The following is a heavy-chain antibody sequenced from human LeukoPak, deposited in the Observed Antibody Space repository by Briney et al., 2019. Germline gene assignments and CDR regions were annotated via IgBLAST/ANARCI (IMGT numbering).Heavy chain of an antibody. Sequence: PGGSLRLSCKGSGYSFSTYWITWVRQLPGKGLEWMGLVYPSNSDTRYSRAFQGQVTISADKSTSVAYLQWSSLKASDSAMYYCARHRTGDYDPRGMGASAIWGQGTMVTVSS. V-gene: IGHV5-51*01. CDR1: GYSFSTYW. D-gene: IGHD4-17*01. CDR2: VYPSNSDT. CDR3: ARHRTGDYDPRGMGASAI. J-gene: IGHJ3*02.